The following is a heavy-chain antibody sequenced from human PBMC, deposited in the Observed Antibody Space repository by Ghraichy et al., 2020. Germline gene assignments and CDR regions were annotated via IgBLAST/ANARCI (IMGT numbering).Heavy chain of an antibody. V-gene: IGHV3-48*03. CDR2: ISSSGGTI. CDR1: GFTFSGYG. D-gene: IGHD3-22*01. CDR3: ARDLDYDSSGHFDY. J-gene: IGHJ4*02. Sequence: GGSLRLSCAASGFTFSGYGMNWVRQAPGKGLDWFSYISSSGGTIYYAESVKGRFTISRDNAKNSVYLQMNSLRAEDTGVYYCARDLDYDSSGHFDYWGQGTLVTVSS.